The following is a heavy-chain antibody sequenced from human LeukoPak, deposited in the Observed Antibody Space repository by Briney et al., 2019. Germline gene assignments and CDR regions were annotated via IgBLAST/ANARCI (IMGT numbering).Heavy chain of an antibody. CDR1: GGSFSGYY. Sequence: SETLSLTCAVYGGSFSGYYWSWIRQPPGKGLEWIGEINHSGSTNYNPSLKSRVTISVDTSKNQFSLKLSSVTAADTAVYYCARGRRITMVRGAMAYMDVWGKGTTVTVSS. CDR2: INHSGST. J-gene: IGHJ6*03. V-gene: IGHV4-34*01. CDR3: ARGRRITMVRGAMAYMDV. D-gene: IGHD3-10*01.